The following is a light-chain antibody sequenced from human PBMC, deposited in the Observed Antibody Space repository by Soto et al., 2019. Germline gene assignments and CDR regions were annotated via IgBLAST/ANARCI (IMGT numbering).Light chain of an antibody. CDR1: SSNIGTYT. J-gene: IGLJ2*01. CDR2: SNH. Sequence: QSVLTQPPSASGTPGQRVTISCSGSSSNIGTYTVDWYQQVPGTAPKLLIYSNHQRPSGVPDRFSGSRSGTSASLSISGLQYEDEADYACAAWDDSLNGPVFGGGTKLNVL. V-gene: IGLV1-44*01. CDR3: AAWDDSLNGPV.